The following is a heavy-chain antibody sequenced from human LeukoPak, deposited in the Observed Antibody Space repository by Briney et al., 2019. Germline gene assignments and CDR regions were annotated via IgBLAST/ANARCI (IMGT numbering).Heavy chain of an antibody. CDR1: GGSFSGYY. D-gene: IGHD3-10*01. V-gene: IGHV4-34*01. CDR3: ARDLLKRGYYYGSGSYPRRGMDV. CDR2: INHSGRT. Sequence: SETLSLTCAVCGGSFSGYYWSWIRQPPGKGLEWIGEINHSGRTNYNPSLKSRVTISVDTSKNQFSLKLSSVTAADTAVYYCARDLLKRGYYYGSGSYPRRGMDVWGKGTTVTVSS. J-gene: IGHJ6*04.